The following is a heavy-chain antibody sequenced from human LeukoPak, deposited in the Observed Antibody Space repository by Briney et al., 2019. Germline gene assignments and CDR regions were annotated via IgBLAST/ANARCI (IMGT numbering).Heavy chain of an antibody. J-gene: IGHJ4*02. V-gene: IGHV4-39*07. CDR1: GGSISSSSYY. Sequence: PSETLSLTCTVSGGSISSSSYYWGWIRQPPGKGLEWIGSIYYSGSTYYNPSLKSRVTISVDTSKNQFSLKLSSVTAADTAVYYCARHPIGVIWFGEFYFDYWGQGTLVTVSS. CDR2: IYYSGST. CDR3: ARHPIGVIWFGEFYFDY. D-gene: IGHD3-10*01.